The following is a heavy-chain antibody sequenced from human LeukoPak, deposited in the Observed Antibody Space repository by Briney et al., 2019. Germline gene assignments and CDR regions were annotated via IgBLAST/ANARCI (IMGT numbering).Heavy chain of an antibody. CDR3: ARGLESSGWYGMDV. J-gene: IGHJ6*02. V-gene: IGHV1-46*01. CDR1: GYTFSRHY. CDR2: INTSGATT. D-gene: IGHD6-19*01. Sequence: GASVKVSCTTSGYTFSRHYIHWVRQAPGQGLEWLGIINTSGATTRYGQNFKGRVTATRDTSTSTVYMEMSSLNSEDTAVYYCARGLESSGWYGMDVWGQGTTIIASS.